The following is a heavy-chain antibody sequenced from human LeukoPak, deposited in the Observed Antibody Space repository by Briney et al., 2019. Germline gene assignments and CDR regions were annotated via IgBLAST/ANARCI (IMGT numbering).Heavy chain of an antibody. CDR2: IYYSGST. CDR3: ASTSSGWYYFDY. V-gene: IGHV4-4*02. J-gene: IGHJ4*02. CDR1: GGSISSSNW. Sequence: PSGTLSLTCAVSGGSISSSNWWSWVRQPPGKGLEWIGYIYYSGSTNYNPSLKSRVTISVDTSKNQFSLKLSSVTAADTAVYYCASTSSGWYYFDYWGQGTLVTVSS. D-gene: IGHD6-19*01.